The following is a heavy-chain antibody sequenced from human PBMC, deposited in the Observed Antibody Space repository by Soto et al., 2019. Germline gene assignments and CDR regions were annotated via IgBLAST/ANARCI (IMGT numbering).Heavy chain of an antibody. V-gene: IGHV1-8*01. CDR2: MNPNSGNT. CDR3: ARVEYYYDSSGYYFNY. J-gene: IGHJ4*02. D-gene: IGHD3-22*01. Sequence: ASVKASCKASGYTFTSYDINWVRQATGQGLEWMGWMNPNSGNTGYAQKFQGRVTMTRNTSISTAYMELSSLRSEDTAVYYCARVEYYYDSSGYYFNYWGQGTLVTVSS. CDR1: GYTFTSYD.